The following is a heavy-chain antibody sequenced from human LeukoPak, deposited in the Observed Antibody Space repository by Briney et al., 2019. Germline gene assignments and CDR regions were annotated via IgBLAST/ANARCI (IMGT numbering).Heavy chain of an antibody. CDR2: INPNSGGT. V-gene: IGHV1-2*02. D-gene: IGHD7-27*01. J-gene: IGHJ6*03. Sequence: ASVKVSCKASGYTFTGYYMHWERQAPGQGLEWMGWINPNSGGTNYAQKFQGRVTMTRDTSTSTVYMELSSLRSEDTAVYYCAWGRYYYYYMDVWAKGPRSPSP. CDR3: AWGRYYYYYMDV. CDR1: GYTFTGYY.